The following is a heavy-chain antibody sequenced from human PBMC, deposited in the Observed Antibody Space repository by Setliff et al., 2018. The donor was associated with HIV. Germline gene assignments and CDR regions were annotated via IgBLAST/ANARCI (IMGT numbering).Heavy chain of an antibody. CDR2: IDPSGESI. J-gene: IGHJ3*02. Sequence: GASVKVSCKASGDSLSSQYFHWVRQAPGQGPEWMGIIDPSGESINYTQRFQGRVTMTRDTSTNTVYMELSSLTSGDTAMYYCVSPMRVSQAFDIWGQGTMVTVSS. CDR1: GDSLSSQY. V-gene: IGHV1-46*01. CDR3: VSPMRVSQAFDI.